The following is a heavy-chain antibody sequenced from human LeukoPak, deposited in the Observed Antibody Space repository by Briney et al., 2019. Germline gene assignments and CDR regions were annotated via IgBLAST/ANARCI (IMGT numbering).Heavy chain of an antibody. D-gene: IGHD3-16*01. CDR3: ETEFRTGGDHAFDI. Sequence: PGGALRLSCAASGFTFNSYGMHWVRQAPGKGLEWVAVIANDGRNRYYTDSVQGRFTISRDNSKNTLFLQMYSLRAEDTAVYYCETEFRTGGDHAFDIWGQGPMVPVSS. J-gene: IGHJ3*02. V-gene: IGHV3-30*03. CDR1: GFTFNSYG. CDR2: IANDGRNR.